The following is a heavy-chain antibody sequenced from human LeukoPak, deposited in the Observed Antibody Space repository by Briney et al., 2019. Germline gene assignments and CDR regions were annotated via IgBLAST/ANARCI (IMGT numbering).Heavy chain of an antibody. J-gene: IGHJ6*02. CDR2: ISGSGGST. V-gene: IGHV3-23*01. CDR1: GFIFSNYA. CDR3: AKPPCTSCYLFCMDV. Sequence: GGSLRLPCAVSGFIFSNYAMSWVRQAPGKGLEWVSTISGSGGSTYDADFVKGRFTISRDNSKITLYLQMNSLRAEDTAVYYCAKPPCTSCYLFCMDVWGQGTTVTVSS. D-gene: IGHD2-2*01.